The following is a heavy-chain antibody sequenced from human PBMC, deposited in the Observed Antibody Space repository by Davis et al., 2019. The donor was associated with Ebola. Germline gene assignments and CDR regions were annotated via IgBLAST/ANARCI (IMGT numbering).Heavy chain of an antibody. D-gene: IGHD3-22*01. CDR3: ARSMIVAPFDY. Sequence: MPSETLSLTCTVSGGSISSGSYYWSWIRQHPGKGLEWIGYIYYSGSTYYNPSLKSRVTISVDTPKNQFSLKLSSVTAADTAVYYCARSMIVAPFDYWGQGTLVTVSS. CDR2: IYYSGST. V-gene: IGHV4-31*03. CDR1: GGSISSGSYY. J-gene: IGHJ4*02.